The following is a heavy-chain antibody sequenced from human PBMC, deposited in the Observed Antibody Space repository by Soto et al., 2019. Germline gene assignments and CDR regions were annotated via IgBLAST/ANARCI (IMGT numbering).Heavy chain of an antibody. J-gene: IGHJ6*02. CDR2: INSDGSST. V-gene: IGHV3-74*01. D-gene: IGHD5-12*01. CDR3: AREGMATIEYYYYYGMDV. Sequence: EVQLVESGGGLVQPGGSLRLSCAASGFTFSSYWMHWVRQAPGKGLVWVSRINSDGSSTSYADSVKGRFTISRDNAKNTLYLQMNSLRAEDTAVYYCAREGMATIEYYYYYGMDVWGQGTTVTVSS. CDR1: GFTFSSYW.